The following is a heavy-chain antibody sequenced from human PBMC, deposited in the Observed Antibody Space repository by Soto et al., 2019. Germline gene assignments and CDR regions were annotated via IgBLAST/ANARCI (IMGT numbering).Heavy chain of an antibody. V-gene: IGHV1-18*01. CDR3: ARGRYGDY. CDR1: GYTFTSYG. J-gene: IGHJ4*02. CDR2: ISAHNGNT. D-gene: IGHD1-1*01. Sequence: QVHLVQSGAEVRKPGASVKVSCKGSGYTFTSYGITWVRQAPGQGLEWMGWISAHNGNTNYAQKRQCRVTVTRDTATSTAYMELRSLGSDDTAVYYCARGRYGDYWGQGALVTVSS.